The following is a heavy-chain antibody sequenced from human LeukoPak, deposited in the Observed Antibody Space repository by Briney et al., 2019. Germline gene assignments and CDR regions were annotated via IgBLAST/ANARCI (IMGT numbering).Heavy chain of an antibody. CDR1: GGSFSSGGYY. V-gene: IGHV4-30-2*01. CDR3: ARAIRMYYAY. CDR2: IYHSGST. J-gene: IGHJ4*02. D-gene: IGHD2-8*01. Sequence: PSQTLSLTCTVSGGSFSSGGYYWSWIRQPPGKGLEWIGYIYHSGSTYYNPSLKSRVTISVDTSKNQFSLKLSSVTAADTAVYYCARAIRMYYAYWGQGTLVTVSS.